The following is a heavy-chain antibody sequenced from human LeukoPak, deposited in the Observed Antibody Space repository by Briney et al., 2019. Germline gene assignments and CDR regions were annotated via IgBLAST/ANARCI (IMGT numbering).Heavy chain of an antibody. Sequence: SETLSLTCAVYSGSFSGYYWSWIRQPPGKGLEWIGEINHRGGTGYNPSLKSRVTMSVDTSKNVFSLKLTSVTAADTAVYYCARAYYYDSSAAIDYWGQGILVTVSS. CDR2: INHRGGT. D-gene: IGHD3-22*01. CDR1: SGSFSGYY. V-gene: IGHV4-34*01. CDR3: ARAYYYDSSAAIDY. J-gene: IGHJ4*02.